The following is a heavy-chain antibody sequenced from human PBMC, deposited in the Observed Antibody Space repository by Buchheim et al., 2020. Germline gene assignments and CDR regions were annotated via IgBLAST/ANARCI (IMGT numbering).Heavy chain of an antibody. J-gene: IGHJ6*02. V-gene: IGHV3-66*01. CDR1: GFTVSSNY. Sequence: EVQLVESGGGLVQPGGSLRLSCAASGFTVSSNYMSWVRQAPGKGLEWVSVIYSGGSTYYADSVTGRFTISRDNSKNTMYLQMNSLRAEDTAVYYCAREGIAARDSGYYYGMDVWGQGTT. D-gene: IGHD6-6*01. CDR2: IYSGGST. CDR3: AREGIAARDSGYYYGMDV.